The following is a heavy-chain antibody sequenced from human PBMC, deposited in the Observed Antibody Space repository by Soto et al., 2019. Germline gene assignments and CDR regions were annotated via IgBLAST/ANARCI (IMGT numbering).Heavy chain of an antibody. J-gene: IGHJ4*02. CDR2: IRSKAYGGTT. CDR3: TREPDIVVVVAATFDY. CDR1: GFIFGDYA. V-gene: IGHV3-49*03. D-gene: IGHD2-15*01. Sequence: GGSLRLSCTASGFIFGDYAMSWFRQAPGKGLEWVGFIRSKAYGGTTEYAASVKGRFTISRDDSKSIAYLQMNSLKTEDTAVYYCTREPDIVVVVAATFDYWGQGTLVTVSS.